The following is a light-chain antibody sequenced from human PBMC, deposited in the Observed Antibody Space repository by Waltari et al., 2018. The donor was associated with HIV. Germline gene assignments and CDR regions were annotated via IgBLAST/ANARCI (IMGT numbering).Light chain of an antibody. CDR3: CSYAGSSTPYVV. J-gene: IGLJ2*01. Sequence: QSALTQPASVSGSPGQSITISCTGTSSDVGSYNLVSWTQQHPGKAPKLMIYEVSKRPSGVSNRCSGSKSGNTASLTISGLQAEDEADYYCCSYAGSSTPYVVFGGGTKLTVL. CDR2: EVS. V-gene: IGLV2-23*02. CDR1: SSDVGSYNL.